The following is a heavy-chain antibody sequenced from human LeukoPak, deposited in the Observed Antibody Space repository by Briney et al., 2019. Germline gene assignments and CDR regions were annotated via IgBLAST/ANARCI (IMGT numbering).Heavy chain of an antibody. CDR1: GFTFSNYA. CDR3: ARDGGDCSSTSCQLEGDAFDI. Sequence: GRSLRLSCAASGFTFSNYAIHWVRQAPGKGLEWVAVISYDGSNKYYADSVKGRFTISRDNSKNTLYLQMNSLRAEDTAVYYCARDGGDCSSTSCQLEGDAFDIWGQGTMVTVSS. J-gene: IGHJ3*02. D-gene: IGHD2-2*01. V-gene: IGHV3-30-3*01. CDR2: ISYDGSNK.